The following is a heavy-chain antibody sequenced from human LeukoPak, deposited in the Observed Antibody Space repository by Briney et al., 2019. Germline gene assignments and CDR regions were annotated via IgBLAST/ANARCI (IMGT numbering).Heavy chain of an antibody. D-gene: IGHD6-19*01. CDR3: ARETMLAGFASGLGFNY. CDR2: IHGSGYT. J-gene: IGHJ4*02. Sequence: PSETLSLTWTVAGASISSWYWSWIRQPPGKGLEWIGNIHGSGYTNYNPSLKSRVSMSLDTSKNQVSLSLTSVTAADTATYFCARETMLAGFASGLGFNYWGQGILVIVSS. CDR1: GASISSWY. V-gene: IGHV4-59*12.